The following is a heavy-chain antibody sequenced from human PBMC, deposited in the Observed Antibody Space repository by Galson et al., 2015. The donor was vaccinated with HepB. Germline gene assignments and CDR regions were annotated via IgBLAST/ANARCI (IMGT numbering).Heavy chain of an antibody. CDR1: GFSFRNFA. J-gene: IGHJ6*03. V-gene: IGHV3-23*01. D-gene: IGHD2-15*01. CDR2: INLRGDRT. Sequence: SLRLSCAASGFSFRNFAMAWVRQAPGKGLEWFSSINLRGDRTYYADSVKGRLTVSRDNIKNTLYVEMSSLRAEDTAVYFCAKDTASRPGYYFYMDVWGKGTTVTVSS. CDR3: AKDTASRPGYYFYMDV.